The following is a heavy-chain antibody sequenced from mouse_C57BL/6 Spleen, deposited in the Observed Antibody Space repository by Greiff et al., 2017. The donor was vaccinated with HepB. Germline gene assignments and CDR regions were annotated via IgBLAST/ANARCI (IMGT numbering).Heavy chain of an antibody. V-gene: IGHV1-74*01. D-gene: IGHD1-1*01. CDR1: GYTFTSYW. CDR3: AISVGSSLQCAY. CDR2: IHPSDSDT. Sequence: QVQLQQPGAELVKPGASVKVSCKASGYTFTSYWMHWVKQRPGQGLEWIGRIHPSDSDTNYNQKFKGKSTLTVDKSSSTAYMQRSSLTSEDSAVYYCAISVGSSLQCAYWGQGTLVTVSA. J-gene: IGHJ3*01.